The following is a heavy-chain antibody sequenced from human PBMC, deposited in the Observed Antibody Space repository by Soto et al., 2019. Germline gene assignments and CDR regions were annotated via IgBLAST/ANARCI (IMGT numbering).Heavy chain of an antibody. J-gene: IGHJ5*02. CDR2: INHSGST. D-gene: IGHD3-3*01. Sequence: SETLSLICAVYGGSFSGYYWSWIRQPPGKGLEWIGEINHSGSTNYNPSLKSRVTISVDTSKNQFSLKLSSVTAADTAVYYCARARRITSIFGVVRIWFDPWGQGTLVTVSS. CDR3: ARARRITSIFGVVRIWFDP. V-gene: IGHV4-34*01. CDR1: GGSFSGYY.